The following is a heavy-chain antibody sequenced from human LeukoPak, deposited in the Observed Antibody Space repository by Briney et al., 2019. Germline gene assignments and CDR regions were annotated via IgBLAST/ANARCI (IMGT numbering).Heavy chain of an antibody. D-gene: IGHD6-6*01. V-gene: IGHV1-46*01. CDR2: INPSGGST. CDR3: ARVSSSPRGYFDY. CDR1: GYTFTSYY. Sequence: ASVKVSCKASGYTFTSYYLHCVRHAPGQGLEWMGIINPSGGSTSYAQKFQGRVTMTRDTSTSTVYMELGSLRSEDTAVYYCARVSSSPRGYFDYWGQGTLVTVSS. J-gene: IGHJ4*02.